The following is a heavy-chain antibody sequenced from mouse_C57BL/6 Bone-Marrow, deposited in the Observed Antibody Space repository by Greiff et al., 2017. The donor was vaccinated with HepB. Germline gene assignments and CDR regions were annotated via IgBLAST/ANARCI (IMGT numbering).Heavy chain of an antibody. V-gene: IGHV1-69*01. J-gene: IGHJ2*01. CDR2: IDPSDSYT. CDR3: ARDKGGNYFDY. Sequence: QVQLQQPGAELVMPGASVKLSCKASGYTFTSYWMHWVKQRPGQGLEWIGEIDPSDSYTNYNQKFKGKSTLTVDKSSSTAYMQLSSLTSEDSAVYYCARDKGGNYFDYWGQGTTLTVSS. CDR1: GYTFTSYW.